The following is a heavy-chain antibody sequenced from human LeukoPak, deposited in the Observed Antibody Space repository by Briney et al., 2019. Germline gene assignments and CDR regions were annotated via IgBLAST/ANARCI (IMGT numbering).Heavy chain of an antibody. Sequence: SETLSLTCTVSGGSLNSHYWTWIRQPPGKGLEWLGEFTHLETTNYNPSLKSRVTVSVDTSKNQFSLSLTSVTAADTAVYFCARGNRRLGYYGSGSRLPYDSWGQGTLVTVSS. D-gene: IGHD3-10*01. CDR3: ARGNRRLGYYGSGSRLPYDS. CDR1: GGSLNSHY. J-gene: IGHJ5*02. CDR2: FTHLETT. V-gene: IGHV4-34*01.